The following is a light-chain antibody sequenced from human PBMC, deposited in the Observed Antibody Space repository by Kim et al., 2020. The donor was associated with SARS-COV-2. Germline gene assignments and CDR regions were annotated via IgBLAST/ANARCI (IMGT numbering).Light chain of an antibody. CDR2: GAS. V-gene: IGKV3-20*01. J-gene: IGKJ1*01. CDR1: QSVSSNY. Sequence: SPGERATLAGRASQSVSSNYLAWYQQKPGPAPRLLIYGASSRATGIPNRISGSGSGTDFILTITRLEPEDFAVYYCQQYSSTPETFGQGTKVDIK. CDR3: QQYSSTPET.